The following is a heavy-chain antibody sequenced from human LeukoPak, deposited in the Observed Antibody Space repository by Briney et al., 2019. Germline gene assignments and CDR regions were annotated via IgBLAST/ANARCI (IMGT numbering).Heavy chain of an antibody. CDR2: ISSSSSTI. J-gene: IGHJ4*02. D-gene: IGHD5-24*01. CDR1: GFTFSSYS. CDR3: ARVGEKAFHLWPEIDY. V-gene: IGHV3-48*04. Sequence: GGSLRLSCAASGFTFSSYSMNWVRQAPGKGLEWVSYISSSSSTIYYADSVKGRFTISRDNAKNSLYLQINSLRAEDTAVYYCARVGEKAFHLWPEIDYWGQGTLVTVSS.